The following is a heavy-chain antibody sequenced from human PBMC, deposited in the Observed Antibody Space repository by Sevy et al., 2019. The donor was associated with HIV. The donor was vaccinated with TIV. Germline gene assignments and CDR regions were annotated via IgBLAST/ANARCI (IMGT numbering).Heavy chain of an antibody. CDR2: ISGSGGST. J-gene: IGHJ4*02. D-gene: IGHD6-13*01. CDR1: GFIFRSYV. V-gene: IGHV3-23*01. CDR3: VGIVTAGRDY. Sequence: GGSLRLSCAASGFIFRSYVMSWVRQAPGKGLEWVSTISGSGGSTYYADSVKGRSTISRDNSNNPLLFEMNSLRADETAVSYCVGIVTAGRDYWGQGTLVTVSS.